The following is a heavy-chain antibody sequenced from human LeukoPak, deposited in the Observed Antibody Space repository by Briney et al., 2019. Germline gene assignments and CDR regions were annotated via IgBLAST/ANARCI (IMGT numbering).Heavy chain of an antibody. V-gene: IGHV1-2*02. CDR2: INPDSGGT. D-gene: IGHD3-10*01. CDR1: GYTFTGYY. Sequence: ASVKVSCKASGYTFTGYYMHWVRQAPGQGLEWMGWINPDSGGTNYAQKFQGRVTMTRDTSISTAYMELSRLRSDDTAVYYCARGPGSMVRGAHNLRYYYYYMDVWGKGTTVTISS. J-gene: IGHJ6*03. CDR3: ARGPGSMVRGAHNLRYYYYYMDV.